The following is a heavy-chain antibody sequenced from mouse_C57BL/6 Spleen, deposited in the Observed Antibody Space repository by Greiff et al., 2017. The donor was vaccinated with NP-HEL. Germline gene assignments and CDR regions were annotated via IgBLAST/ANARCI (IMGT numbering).Heavy chain of an antibody. CDR1: GYTFTSYW. V-gene: IGHV1-64*01. CDR2: IHPNSGST. J-gene: IGHJ2*01. Sequence: QVQLQQPGAELVKPGASVKLSCKASGYTFTSYWMHWVKQRPGQGLEWIGMIHPNSGSTNYNEKFKSKATLSVDKSSSTAYMQLSSLTSEDSAVYYCARSELDYFDYWGQGTTLTVSS. CDR3: ARSELDYFDY.